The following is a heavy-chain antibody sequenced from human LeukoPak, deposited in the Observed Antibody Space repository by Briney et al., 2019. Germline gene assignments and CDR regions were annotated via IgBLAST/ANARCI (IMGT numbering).Heavy chain of an antibody. CDR2: IYYSGST. J-gene: IGHJ3*02. CDR1: GGSFSGYY. CDR3: ASYHHVLRYSYDAFDI. Sequence: SETLPLTCAVYGGSFSGYYWSWIRQPPGKGLEWIGYIYYSGSTNYNPSLKSRVTISVDTSKNQFSLKLSSVTAEDTAVYYCASYHHVLRYSYDAFDIWGQGTMVTVSS. V-gene: IGHV4-59*01. D-gene: IGHD3-9*01.